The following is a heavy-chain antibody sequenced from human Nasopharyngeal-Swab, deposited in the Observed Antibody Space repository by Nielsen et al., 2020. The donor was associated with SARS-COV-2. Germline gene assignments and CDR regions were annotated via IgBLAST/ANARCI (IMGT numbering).Heavy chain of an antibody. V-gene: IGHV1-3*01. J-gene: IGHJ4*02. Sequence: ASVKVSCKGSAYTFIVYPMHWVRQAPGQGVQWMGLPNGGNGDTKSSQEFEGRLSITRDASTSTAYMELSSLTSEDTTIYYCATGTGTVAFDFWGQGTLLSVSS. CDR1: AYTFIVYP. CDR3: ATGTGTVAFDF. D-gene: IGHD1-14*01. CDR2: PNGGNGDT.